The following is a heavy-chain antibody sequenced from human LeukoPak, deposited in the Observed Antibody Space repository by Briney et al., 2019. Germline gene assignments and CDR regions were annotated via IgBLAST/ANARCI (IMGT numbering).Heavy chain of an antibody. Sequence: GGSLRLSCAASGFTFDDYAMHWVRQAPGKGLEWVSGISWNSGSIDYADSVKGRFTISRDNAKNSLFLQMNSLRAEDTALYYCAKASGWYDAFDIWGQGTMVTVSS. CDR3: AKASGWYDAFDI. J-gene: IGHJ3*02. V-gene: IGHV3-9*01. CDR2: ISWNSGSI. D-gene: IGHD6-19*01. CDR1: GFTFDDYA.